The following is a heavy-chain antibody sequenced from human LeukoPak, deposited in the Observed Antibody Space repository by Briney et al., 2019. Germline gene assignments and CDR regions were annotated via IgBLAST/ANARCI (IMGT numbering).Heavy chain of an antibody. Sequence: GASVKVSCTASGYTFTSYGISWVRQAPGQGLEWMGWINTNTGNPTYAQGFTGRFVFSLDTSVSTAYLQISSLKAEDTAVYYCARVRRYCSSTTCYGSIDGMDVWGQGTTVTVSS. V-gene: IGHV7-4-1*02. J-gene: IGHJ6*02. CDR2: INTNTGNP. D-gene: IGHD2-2*01. CDR1: GYTFTSYG. CDR3: ARVRRYCSSTTCYGSIDGMDV.